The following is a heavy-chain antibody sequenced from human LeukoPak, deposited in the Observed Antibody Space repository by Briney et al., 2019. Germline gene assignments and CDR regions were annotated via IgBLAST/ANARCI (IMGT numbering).Heavy chain of an antibody. V-gene: IGHV3-20*04. CDR3: ARVDGVVAATLPHYFDY. J-gene: IGHJ4*02. CDR1: GFTSDDYG. Sequence: GGSLRLSCAASGFTSDDYGMSWVRQAPGKGLEWVSGINWNGGSTGYADSVKGRFTISRDNAKNSLYLQMNSLRAEDTALYYCARVDGVVAATLPHYFDYWGQGTLVTVSS. CDR2: INWNGGST. D-gene: IGHD2-15*01.